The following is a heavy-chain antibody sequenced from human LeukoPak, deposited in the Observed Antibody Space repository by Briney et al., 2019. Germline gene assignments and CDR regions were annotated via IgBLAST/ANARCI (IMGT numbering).Heavy chain of an antibody. D-gene: IGHD2-15*01. J-gene: IGHJ6*02. CDR1: GFTFSTYA. CDR2: ISGSGANT. Sequence: GGSLRLSCAASGFTFSTYAMSWVRQAPGKGLEWVSTISGSGANTYYADSVRGRFTISRDNSKNTLYLQMNSLRPEDTAVYYCAKGVVAATNAAYYGMDVWGQGTTATVSS. V-gene: IGHV3-23*01. CDR3: AKGVVAATNAAYYGMDV.